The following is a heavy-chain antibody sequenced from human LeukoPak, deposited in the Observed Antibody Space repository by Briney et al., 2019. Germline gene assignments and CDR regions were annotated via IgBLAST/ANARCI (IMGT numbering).Heavy chain of an antibody. D-gene: IGHD3-3*01. CDR1: GGYISTYY. J-gene: IGHJ5*02. V-gene: IGHV4-59*12. CDR2: IYYSGST. Sequence: SETLSLTCTVSGGYISTYYWSWIRQPPGKGLEWIGCIYYSGSTNYNPSLKSRVTISVDTSKNQFSLKLSSVTAADTAVYYCAREAPYDFWSGYVDPWGQGTLVTVSS. CDR3: AREAPYDFWSGYVDP.